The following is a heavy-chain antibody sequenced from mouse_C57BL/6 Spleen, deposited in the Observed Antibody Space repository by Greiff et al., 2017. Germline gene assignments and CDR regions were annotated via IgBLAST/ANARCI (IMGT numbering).Heavy chain of an antibody. Sequence: DVKLVESGGGLVKPGGSLKLSCAASGFTFSSYAMSWVRQTPEKRLEWVATISDGGSSTYYPDTVKGRFTISRDNAKNNLYLPMHHLTSEDTDRYYCARDGDLPCTMLTTDVYYWYFDVWGTGTTVTVSS. D-gene: IGHD2-2*01. CDR2: ISDGGSST. CDR1: GFTFSSYA. J-gene: IGHJ1*03. V-gene: IGHV5-4*01. CDR3: ARDGDLPCTMLTTDVYYWYFDV.